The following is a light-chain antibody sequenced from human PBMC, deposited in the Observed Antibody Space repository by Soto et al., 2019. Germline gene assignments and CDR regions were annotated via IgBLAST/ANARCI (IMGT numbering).Light chain of an antibody. CDR3: QQRSNWPPVT. V-gene: IGKV3-11*01. Sequence: EVVLTQSPATLSLSPGERATLSCRASQSVSRHLAWYQQEPGQAPRLLILDASDRATGIPARFSGSGSGTNFTLTISSLEPEDFAVYYCQQRSNWPPVTFGGGTKVDIK. J-gene: IGKJ4*01. CDR1: QSVSRH. CDR2: DAS.